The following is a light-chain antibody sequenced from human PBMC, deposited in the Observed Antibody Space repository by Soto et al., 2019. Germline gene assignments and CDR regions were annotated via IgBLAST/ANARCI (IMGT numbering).Light chain of an antibody. CDR1: QSVSSSY. Sequence: EIVMTQSPATLSVSPGERATLSCRASQSVSSSYLAWYQQKPGQAPRLLIYGASSRATGIPDRFSGSGSGTDFTLTISSLQSEDFAVYYCQQYNSWPSLTFGGGTKVDIK. CDR2: GAS. CDR3: QQYNSWPSLT. J-gene: IGKJ4*01. V-gene: IGKV3D-15*01.